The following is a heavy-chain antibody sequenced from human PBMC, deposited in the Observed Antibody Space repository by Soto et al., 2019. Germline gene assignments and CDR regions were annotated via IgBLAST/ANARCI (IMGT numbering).Heavy chain of an antibody. CDR2: FDREDGET. V-gene: IGHV1-24*01. CDR1: GYTLTELS. D-gene: IGHD2-15*01. CDR3: ATDVRRCSGGSCYSFPDY. Sequence: GASVKVSCKVSGYTLTELSMHWVRQAPGKGLEWMGGFDREDGETIYAQKFQGRVTMTEDTSTDTAYMELSSLRSEDTAVYYCATDVRRCSGGSCYSFPDYWGQGTLVTVSS. J-gene: IGHJ4*02.